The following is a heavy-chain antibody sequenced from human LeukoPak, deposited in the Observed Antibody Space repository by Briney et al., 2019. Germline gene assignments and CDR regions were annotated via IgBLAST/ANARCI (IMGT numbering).Heavy chain of an antibody. CDR3: ARGCSGPSCYGFDY. Sequence: GGSLRLSCAASGFTVSSKYMSWVRQAPGKGLEWVSVIYSGGSTYYADSVKGRFTISRDNSKNTLYLQMNSLRAEDTAVYYCARGCSGPSCYGFDYWGQGTLVTVSS. V-gene: IGHV3-53*01. D-gene: IGHD2-2*01. J-gene: IGHJ4*02. CDR1: GFTVSSKY. CDR2: IYSGGST.